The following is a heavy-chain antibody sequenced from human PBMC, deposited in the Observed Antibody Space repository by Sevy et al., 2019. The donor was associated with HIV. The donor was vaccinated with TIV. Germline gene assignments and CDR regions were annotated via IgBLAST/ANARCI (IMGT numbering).Heavy chain of an antibody. Sequence: SETLSLTCTVSGGSISSYYWSWIRQPAGKGLEWIGRIYTSGSTNYNPSLKSRVTMSVDTSKNQFSLKLSSLTAADTAVYYCAREGGDVITGLLDYWGQGTLVTVSS. J-gene: IGHJ4*02. CDR1: GGSISSYY. CDR3: AREGGDVITGLLDY. CDR2: IYTSGST. V-gene: IGHV4-4*07. D-gene: IGHD3-16*01.